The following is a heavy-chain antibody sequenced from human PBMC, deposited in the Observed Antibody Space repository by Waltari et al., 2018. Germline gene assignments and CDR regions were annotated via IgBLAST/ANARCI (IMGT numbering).Heavy chain of an antibody. J-gene: IGHJ4*02. CDR2: IIPIFGTA. Sequence: QVQLVQSGAEVKKPASSVKVSCKASGGTCSRSALRWLRQAPGQGLEWMGGIIPIFGTANYAQKCQGRVTITADESTSTAYMELSSLRSEDTAVYYCARGRGRDGYNSAGGWGQGTLVTVSS. D-gene: IGHD5-12*01. V-gene: IGHV1-69*01. CDR3: ARGRGRDGYNSAGG. CDR1: GGTCSRSA.